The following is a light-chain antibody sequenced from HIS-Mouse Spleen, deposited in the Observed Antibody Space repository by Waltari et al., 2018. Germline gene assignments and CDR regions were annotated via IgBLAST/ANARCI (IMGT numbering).Light chain of an antibody. CDR3: QQYYSTPYT. CDR2: WAS. Sequence: DTVMTQSPDSLAVSLGERATIYCKSSQSVLYSPNNKNYSAWYQQKPGQPPKLLIYWASTRESGVPDRFSSRGSGTDFTLTISSLQAEDVAVYYCQQYYSTPYTFGQGTKLEIK. CDR1: QSVLYSPNNKNY. J-gene: IGKJ2*01. V-gene: IGKV4-1*01.